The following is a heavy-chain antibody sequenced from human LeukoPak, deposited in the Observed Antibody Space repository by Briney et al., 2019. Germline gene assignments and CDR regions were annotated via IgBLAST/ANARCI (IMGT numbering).Heavy chain of an antibody. CDR1: AGSFRRYY. Sequence: PSETLSLTCTVSAGSFRRYYWSWIRQPPREGLEWIGYIYYSGSNNYNPSLKSRATISVDTSKNQFSLKLSSVTAADTAVDYCARHRLGHWYFDLWGRGTLVTVSS. CDR3: ARHRLGHWYFDL. CDR2: IYYSGSN. J-gene: IGHJ2*01. V-gene: IGHV4-59*08. D-gene: IGHD7-27*01.